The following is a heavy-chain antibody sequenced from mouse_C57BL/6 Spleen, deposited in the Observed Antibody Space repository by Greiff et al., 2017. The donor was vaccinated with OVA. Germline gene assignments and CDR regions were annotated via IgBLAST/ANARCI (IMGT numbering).Heavy chain of an antibody. CDR1: GFTFSSYA. CDR2: ISDGGSYT. D-gene: IGHD1-1*01. Sequence: EVQLVESGGGLVKPGGSLKLSCAASGFTFSSYAMSWVRQTPEKRLEWVATISDGGSYTYYPDNVKGRFTISRDKSKNNLYLRMSHLKAEDTAMYYWARETYYGSSYHFDVWGTGTTGTVSS. CDR3: ARETYYGSSYHFDV. J-gene: IGHJ1*03. V-gene: IGHV5-4*01.